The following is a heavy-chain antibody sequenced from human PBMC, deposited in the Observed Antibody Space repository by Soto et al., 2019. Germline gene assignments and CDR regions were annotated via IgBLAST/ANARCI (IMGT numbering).Heavy chain of an antibody. D-gene: IGHD2-15*01. V-gene: IGHV1-69*13. Sequence: SVKVSCMASGGIFTRYDIRWVGQAPGQGLEWMGAIITIFITANYAPKFQGRITITADASTSTAYMELSSLRSKDTGIYNCAINEGRDDSTFDYWGQGTLVTVSS. CDR3: AINEGRDDSTFDY. CDR1: GGIFTRYD. J-gene: IGHJ4*02. CDR2: IITIFITA.